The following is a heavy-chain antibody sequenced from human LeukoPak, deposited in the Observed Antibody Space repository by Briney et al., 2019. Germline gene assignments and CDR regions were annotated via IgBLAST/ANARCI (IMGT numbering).Heavy chain of an antibody. J-gene: IGHJ4*02. CDR1: GFTFSSYG. V-gene: IGHV3-30*18. CDR2: ISYDGSNK. D-gene: IGHD3-9*01. CDR3: AKDVLRYFDWPLDY. Sequence: GVSLRLSCAASGFTFSSYGMHWVRQAPGKGLEWVAVISYDGSNKYYADSVKGRFTISRDNSKNTLYLQMNSLRAEDTAVYYCAKDVLRYFDWPLDYWGQGTLVTVSS.